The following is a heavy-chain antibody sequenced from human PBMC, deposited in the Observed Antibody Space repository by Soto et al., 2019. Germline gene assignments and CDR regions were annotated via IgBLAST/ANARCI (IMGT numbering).Heavy chain of an antibody. CDR1: GYTFTSYA. D-gene: IGHD2-2*01. V-gene: IGHV1-3*01. Sequence: ASVKVSCKASGYTFTSYAMHWVRQAPGQRLEWMGWINAGNGNTKYSQKLQGRVTITRDTSASTAYMELSSLRSEDTAVYYCARLMVVVPAAPYYYGMDVWGQGTTVTVSS. CDR2: INAGNGNT. J-gene: IGHJ6*02. CDR3: ARLMVVVPAAPYYYGMDV.